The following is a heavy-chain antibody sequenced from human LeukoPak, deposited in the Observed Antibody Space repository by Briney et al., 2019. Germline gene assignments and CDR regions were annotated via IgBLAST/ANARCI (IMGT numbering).Heavy chain of an antibody. D-gene: IGHD5-18*01. CDR3: ARVKYSSHYHSDY. CDR1: EFTFSDYS. J-gene: IGHJ4*02. V-gene: IGHV3-48*04. CDR2: IGSGSSPI. Sequence: PWGSLRLSCTASEFTFSDYSMNWVRQAPGKWLEWVSYIGSGSSPIYYADSVRGRFTISRDNAKNSLYLQMNSLRAEDTAVYYCARVKYSSHYHSDYWGQGALVTVSS.